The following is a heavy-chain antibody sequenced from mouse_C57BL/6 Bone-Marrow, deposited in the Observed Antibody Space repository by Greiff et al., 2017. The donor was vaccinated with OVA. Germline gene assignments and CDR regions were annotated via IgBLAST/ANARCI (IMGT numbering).Heavy chain of an antibody. D-gene: IGHD1-1*01. V-gene: IGHV5-17*01. CDR3: ARPLYYGSSYDYFDY. J-gene: IGHJ2*01. CDR2: ISSGSSTI. Sequence: EVKLVESGGGLVKPGGSLKLSCAASGFTFSDYGMHWVRQAPEKGLEWVAYISSGSSTIYYADTVKGRFTISRDNAKNTLFLQMTRLRSEDTAMYYCARPLYYGSSYDYFDYWGQGTTLTVSS. CDR1: GFTFSDYG.